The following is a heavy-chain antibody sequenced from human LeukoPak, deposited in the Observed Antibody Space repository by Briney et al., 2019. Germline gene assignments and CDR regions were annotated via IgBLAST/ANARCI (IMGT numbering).Heavy chain of an antibody. D-gene: IGHD4-23*01. V-gene: IGHV1-69*13. CDR3: ARGDSVPLGGGNLLRVLYFHD. CDR1: GGSFTNCP. Sequence: SVKVSCKASGGSFTNCPFHWVRQAPGQGLEWMGGIIPMFGSTDYAQKFQGRLTITADESTTTAYLELSSLRSEDAAVYYCARGDSVPLGGGNLLRVLYFHDWGQGTLVAVSS. J-gene: IGHJ1*01. CDR2: IIPMFGST.